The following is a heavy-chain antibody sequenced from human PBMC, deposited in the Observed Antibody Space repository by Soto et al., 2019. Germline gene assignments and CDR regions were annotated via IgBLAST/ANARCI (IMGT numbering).Heavy chain of an antibody. Sequence: PSETLSLTCAVYGGSFSCYYWSWIRQPPGKGLEWIGEISHSGSTNYNLSLKSRVTISVDTSKNQFSLKLSSVTAADTAVYYCARSAVDDGYYYGMDVWGQGTTVTVSS. J-gene: IGHJ6*02. V-gene: IGHV4-34*01. CDR2: ISHSGST. CDR1: GGSFSCYY. CDR3: ARSAVDDGYYYGMDV. D-gene: IGHD4-17*01.